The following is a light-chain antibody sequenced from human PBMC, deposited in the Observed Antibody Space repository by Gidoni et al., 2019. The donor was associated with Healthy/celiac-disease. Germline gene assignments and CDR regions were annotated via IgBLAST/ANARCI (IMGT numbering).Light chain of an antibody. CDR3: QQRSNWPPIT. CDR1: QSVSSH. J-gene: IGKJ5*01. Sequence: EIVLTQSSATLALSPGERATLSCRASQSVSSHLAWYQQKTGQAPRLLIYDASNRATGIPARFSGSGSGTDFTLTISSLETEDFAVYYCQQRSNWPPITFGQGTRLEIK. V-gene: IGKV3-11*01. CDR2: DAS.